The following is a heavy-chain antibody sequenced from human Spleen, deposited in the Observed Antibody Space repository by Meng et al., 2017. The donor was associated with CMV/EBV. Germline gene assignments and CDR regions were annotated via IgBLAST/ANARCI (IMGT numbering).Heavy chain of an antibody. Sequence: SETLSLTCTVPGGSISSYYWSWIRQPPGKGLEWIGYIYYSGSTNYNPSLKSRVTISVDTSKNQFSLKLSSVTAADTAVYYCASHRGGGYDFPYWGQGTLVTVSS. CDR1: GGSISSYY. V-gene: IGHV4-59*01. D-gene: IGHD3-3*01. J-gene: IGHJ4*02. CDR2: IYYSGST. CDR3: ASHRGGGYDFPY.